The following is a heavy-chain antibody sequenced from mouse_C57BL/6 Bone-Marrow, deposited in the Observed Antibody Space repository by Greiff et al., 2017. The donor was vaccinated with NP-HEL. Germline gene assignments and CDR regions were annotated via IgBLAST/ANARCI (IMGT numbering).Heavy chain of an antibody. CDR3: ARSGYYGSPYAMDY. V-gene: IGHV1-39*01. Sequence: VQLKQSGPELVKPGASVKISCKASGYSFTDYNMNWVKQSNGQSLEWIGVINPNYGATSYNQKFKGKATLTVDQSSSTAYMQLNSLTSEDSAVYYCARSGYYGSPYAMDYWGQGTSVTVSS. J-gene: IGHJ4*01. D-gene: IGHD1-1*01. CDR1: GYSFTDYN. CDR2: INPNYGAT.